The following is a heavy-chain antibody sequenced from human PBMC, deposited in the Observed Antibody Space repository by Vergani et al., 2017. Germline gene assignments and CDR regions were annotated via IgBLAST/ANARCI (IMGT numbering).Heavy chain of an antibody. J-gene: IGHJ3*02. V-gene: IGHV3-30*03. CDR1: GFTFSSYG. Sequence: QVQLVESGGGVVQPGRSLRLSCAASGFTFSSYGMHWVRQAPGKGLEWVAVISYDGSNKYYADSVKGRFTISRDNSKNTLYLQMNSLRSEDTAVYYCARDPSAAGFDAFDIWGQGTMVTVSS. CDR2: ISYDGSNK. CDR3: ARDPSAAGFDAFDI. D-gene: IGHD3-10*01.